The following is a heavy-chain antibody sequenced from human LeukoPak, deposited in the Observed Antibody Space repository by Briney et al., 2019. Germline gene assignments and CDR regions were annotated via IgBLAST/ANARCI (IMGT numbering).Heavy chain of an antibody. Sequence: GASVKVSCKVSGYTLTELSMHWVRQAPGKGLEWMGGFDPEDGETIYAQKFQGRVTMTRDTSISTAYMELSRLRSDDTAVYYCARVKVPIVLMVYATLGSFDYWGQGTLVTVSS. CDR1: GYTLTELS. CDR2: FDPEDGET. J-gene: IGHJ4*02. CDR3: ARVKVPIVLMVYATLGSFDY. V-gene: IGHV1-24*01. D-gene: IGHD2-8*01.